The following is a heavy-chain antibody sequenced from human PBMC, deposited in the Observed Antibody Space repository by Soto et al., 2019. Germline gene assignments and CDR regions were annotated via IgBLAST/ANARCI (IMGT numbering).Heavy chain of an antibody. Sequence: EVQLLESGGGLVQPGGSLRLSCAASGFTFSSYAMSLVRQAPGKGLEWVSAISGSGGSTYYADSVKGRFTISRDNSKNTLYLQMNSLRAEDTAVYYCAKDKVVVPTGSPNYYYYYYMDVWGKGTTVTVSS. D-gene: IGHD2-2*01. V-gene: IGHV3-23*01. CDR3: AKDKVVVPTGSPNYYYYYYMDV. CDR1: GFTFSSYA. CDR2: ISGSGGST. J-gene: IGHJ6*03.